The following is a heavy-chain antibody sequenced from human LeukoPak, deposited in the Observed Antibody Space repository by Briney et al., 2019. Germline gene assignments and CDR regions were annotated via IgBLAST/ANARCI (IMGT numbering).Heavy chain of an antibody. D-gene: IGHD6-13*01. V-gene: IGHV3-21*01. CDR3: ARAGYSSSWYGHY. CDR1: GFTFSTYN. Sequence: GGSLRLSCAASGFTFSTYNMNWVRQAPGKGLEWVSSISSSSTYIYYADSVKGRVTISRDNTNNSLYLQMNSLRVEDTAVYYCARAGYSSSWYGHYWGQGTLVTVPS. J-gene: IGHJ4*02. CDR2: ISSSSTYI.